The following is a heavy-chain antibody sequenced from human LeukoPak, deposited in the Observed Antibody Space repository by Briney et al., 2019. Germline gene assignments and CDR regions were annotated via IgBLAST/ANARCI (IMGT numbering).Heavy chain of an antibody. Sequence: SETLSLTCTVSGGSISSSSYYWGWIRQPPGKGLEWIGSIYYSGSTYYNPSLKSRVTMSVDTSKNQFSLKLSSVTAADTAVYYCARDCTGSDCSSMGYYYYYMDVWGKGTTVTVSS. CDR2: IYYSGST. CDR1: GGSISSSSYY. V-gene: IGHV4-39*07. CDR3: ARDCTGSDCSSMGYYYYYMDV. J-gene: IGHJ6*03. D-gene: IGHD2-2*01.